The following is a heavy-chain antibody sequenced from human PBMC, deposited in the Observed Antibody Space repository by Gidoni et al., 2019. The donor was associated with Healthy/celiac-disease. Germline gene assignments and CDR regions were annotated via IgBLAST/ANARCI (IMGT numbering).Heavy chain of an antibody. V-gene: IGHV1-69*06. D-gene: IGHD3-10*01. Sequence: QVQLVQSGAEVKKPGSSVKVSCKASGGTFSSYAISWVRQAPGQGLEWMGGIIPIVGTATYAQKFQGRRTITAYKSTSTAYMELSSLRSEDTAVYYCARDRGYYGSGSLRGAPNWFDPWGQGTLVTVSS. CDR2: IIPIVGTA. J-gene: IGHJ5*02. CDR1: GGTFSSYA. CDR3: ARDRGYYGSGSLRGAPNWFDP.